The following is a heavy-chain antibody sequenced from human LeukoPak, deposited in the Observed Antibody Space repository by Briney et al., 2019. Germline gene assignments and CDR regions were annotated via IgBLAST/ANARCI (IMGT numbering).Heavy chain of an antibody. CDR2: IYYSGST. D-gene: IGHD3-10*01. CDR1: GGSISSSSYH. Sequence: SETLSLTCTVSGGSISSSSYHWGWIRQPPGKGLEWIGSIYYSGSTYYNPSLKSRVTISVDTSKNQFSLKLSSVTAADTAVYYCARGGRITMVRGVINWFDPWGQGTLVTVSS. CDR3: ARGGRITMVRGVINWFDP. V-gene: IGHV4-39*07. J-gene: IGHJ5*02.